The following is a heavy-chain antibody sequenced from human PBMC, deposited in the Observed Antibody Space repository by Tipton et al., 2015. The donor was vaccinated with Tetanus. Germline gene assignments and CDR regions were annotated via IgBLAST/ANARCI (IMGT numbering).Heavy chain of an antibody. J-gene: IGHJ4*02. Sequence: SLRLSCAASGFTFDDYAMHWVRQAPGKGLEWVSGISWNSGSIGYADSVKGRFTISRDNAKNSLYLQMNSLRAEDTALYYCAKDGAAAGTSSFDYWGQGTLVTVSS. CDR2: ISWNSGSI. D-gene: IGHD6-13*01. V-gene: IGHV3-9*01. CDR3: AKDGAAAGTSSFDY. CDR1: GFTFDDYA.